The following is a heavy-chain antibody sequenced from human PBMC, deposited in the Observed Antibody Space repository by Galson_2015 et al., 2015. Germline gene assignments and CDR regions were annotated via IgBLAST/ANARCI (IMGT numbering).Heavy chain of an antibody. J-gene: IGHJ6*02. Sequence: SVKVSCKVSGYTLTELSIHWVRQALGKGLEWMGGFDPEDGETIYAQKFQGRVTMTEDTSTDTAYMELSSLRYEDTAVYYCAKGGGSGSVYDYGMDVWGQGTLVTVSS. CDR1: GYTLTELS. V-gene: IGHV1-24*01. CDR3: AKGGGSGSVYDYGMDV. D-gene: IGHD3-10*01. CDR2: FDPEDGET.